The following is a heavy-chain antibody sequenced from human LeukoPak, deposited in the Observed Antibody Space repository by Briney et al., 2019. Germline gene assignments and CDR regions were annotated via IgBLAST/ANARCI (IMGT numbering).Heavy chain of an antibody. CDR3: ARAKQQLVRGGYYYYYMDV. CDR2: IYYSGST. Sequence: SETLSLTCTVSGDSISNYYWSWIRQPPGKGLESIGYIYYSGSTNYNPPLKSRVTISVDRSKNQFSLKLSSVTAADTAVYYCARAKQQLVRGGYYYYYMDVWGKGTTVSVSS. V-gene: IGHV4-59*01. D-gene: IGHD6-13*01. J-gene: IGHJ6*03. CDR1: GDSISNYY.